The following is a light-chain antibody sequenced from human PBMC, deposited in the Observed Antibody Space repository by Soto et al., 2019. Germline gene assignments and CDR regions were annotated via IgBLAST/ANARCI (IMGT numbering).Light chain of an antibody. CDR1: QSVSGY. J-gene: IGKJ4*01. CDR2: GAS. CDR3: QQYNKWPLT. Sequence: IVMTQSPGTVSVFPGETVTLSCRASQSVSGYLDWFHQKPGQAPRLLMYGASTRATSISDRFSGSGSGTEFTLTISSLQSEDVAVYYCQQYNKWPLTFGGGIKVDIK. V-gene: IGKV3-15*01.